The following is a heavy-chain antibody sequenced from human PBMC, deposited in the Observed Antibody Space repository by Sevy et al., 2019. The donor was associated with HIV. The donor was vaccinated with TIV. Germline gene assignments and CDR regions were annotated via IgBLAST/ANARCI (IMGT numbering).Heavy chain of an antibody. V-gene: IGHV1-18*04. Sequence: ASVKVSCKASGYTFTSYGISWVRQAPGQGLEWMGWISAYNGNKNYAQKLQGRVTMTTDTSTSTAYMELKSLRSDDTAVYYCASSKVVLAATSGGGGGAFDIWGQGTMVTVSS. CDR3: ASSKVVLAATSGGGGGAFDI. D-gene: IGHD2-15*01. J-gene: IGHJ3*02. CDR1: GYTFTSYG. CDR2: ISAYNGNK.